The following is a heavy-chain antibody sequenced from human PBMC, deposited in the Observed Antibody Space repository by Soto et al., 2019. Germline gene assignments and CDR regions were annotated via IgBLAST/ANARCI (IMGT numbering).Heavy chain of an antibody. CDR3: ARVRPRREFDP. CDR1: GYIFTSYY. Sequence: GASVKVSCKASGYIFTSYYIHWVRQVPGQGLGWMGWINPNTGGTNYAQRFEGRVTMTRDTSISTAYIELSRLTSDDTAIYFCARVRPRREFDPWGQGTLVTAPQ. J-gene: IGHJ5*02. V-gene: IGHV1-2*02. CDR2: INPNTGGT.